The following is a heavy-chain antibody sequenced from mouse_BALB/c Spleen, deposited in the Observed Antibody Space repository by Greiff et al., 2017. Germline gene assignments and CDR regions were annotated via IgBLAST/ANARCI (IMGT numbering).Heavy chain of an antibody. D-gene: IGHD1-1*01. CDR1: GYTFTSYW. CDR3: ARWVYGSTLYFDY. J-gene: IGHJ2*01. CDR2: IYPGDGDT. V-gene: IGHV1-87*01. Sequence: LQESGAELARPGASVKLSCKASGYTFTSYWMQWVKQRPGQGLEWIGAIYPGDGDTRYTQKVKGKSTLTADNSSSTAYMQLSNLASEDSAVYYCARWVYGSTLYFDYWGQGTTLTVSS.